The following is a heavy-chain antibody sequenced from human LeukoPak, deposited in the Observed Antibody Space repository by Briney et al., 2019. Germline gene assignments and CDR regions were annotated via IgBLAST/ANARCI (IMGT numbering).Heavy chain of an antibody. V-gene: IGHV4-4*07. J-gene: IGHJ6*02. CDR1: GGSISSHY. CDR3: ARHHYDFWGGYYYYYYGMDV. CDR2: IYTSGST. Sequence: SETLSLTCTVSGGSISSHYWSWIRQPAGKGLEWIGRIYTSGSTNYNPSLKSRVTISVDTSKNQFSLKLSSVTAADTAVYYCARHHYDFWGGYYYYYYGMDVWGQGTTVTVSS. D-gene: IGHD3-3*01.